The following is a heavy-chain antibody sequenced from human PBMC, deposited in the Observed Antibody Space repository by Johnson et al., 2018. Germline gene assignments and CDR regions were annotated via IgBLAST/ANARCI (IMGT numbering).Heavy chain of an antibody. Sequence: QVQLVQSGGGVVQPGRSLRLSCAASGFTFSNYAMHWVRQAPGKGLEWVAVISYDGSNKYYADSVKGRFTISRDNSKNTLYLQMNSLRAEDHAGYYCARDGPAARYYYYSMDVWGKGTTVTVSS. CDR2: ISYDGSNK. D-gene: IGHD2-2*01. V-gene: IGHV3-30*03. J-gene: IGHJ6*03. CDR3: ARDGPAARYYYYSMDV. CDR1: GFTFSNYA.